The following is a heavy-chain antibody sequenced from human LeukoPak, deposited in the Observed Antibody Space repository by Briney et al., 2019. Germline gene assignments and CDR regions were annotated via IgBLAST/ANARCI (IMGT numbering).Heavy chain of an antibody. CDR2: ISVSGSST. J-gene: IGHJ3*02. Sequence: GGSLRLSCAASGFTFTTYAMNWVCQAPRKGLGWVSSISVSGSSTTYAASVNGRLTISRDNSKNTLYLQMNGLRAEDPAVYYCAKGTCIANTCYGNAFDMWGQGTMVTVSS. D-gene: IGHD3-16*01. CDR1: GFTFTTYA. CDR3: AKGTCIANTCYGNAFDM. V-gene: IGHV3-23*01.